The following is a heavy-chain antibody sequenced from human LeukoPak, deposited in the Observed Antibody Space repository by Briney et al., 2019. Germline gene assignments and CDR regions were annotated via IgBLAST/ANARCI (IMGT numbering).Heavy chain of an antibody. CDR3: ARDLTMVRGVPNNWFDP. CDR2: IIPILGIA. D-gene: IGHD3-10*01. Sequence: GSSVKVSCKASGGTFSSYAISWVRQAPGQGLEWMGRIIPILGIANYAQKFQGRVTITADKSTSTAYMELSSLRSEDTAVYYCARDLTMVRGVPNNWFDPWGQGTLVTVSS. V-gene: IGHV1-69*04. J-gene: IGHJ5*02. CDR1: GGTFSSYA.